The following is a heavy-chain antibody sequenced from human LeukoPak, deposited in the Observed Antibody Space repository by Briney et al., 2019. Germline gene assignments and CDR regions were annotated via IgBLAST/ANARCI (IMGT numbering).Heavy chain of an antibody. J-gene: IGHJ4*02. CDR3: ARAYYDSSGYYYEYYFDY. V-gene: IGHV1-69*01. D-gene: IGHD3-22*01. CDR2: IIPIFGTA. CDR1: GGTFSSYA. Sequence: SVKVSCKASGGTFSSYAISWVRQAPGQGLEWMGGIIPIFGTANYAQKFQDRVTITAEQSTSTAYVELSSLRSEDTAVYYCARAYYDSSGYYYEYYFDYWGQGTLVTVSS.